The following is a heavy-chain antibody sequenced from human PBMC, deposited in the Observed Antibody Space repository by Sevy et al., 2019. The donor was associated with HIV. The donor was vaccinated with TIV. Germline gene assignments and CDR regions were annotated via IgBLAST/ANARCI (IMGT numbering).Heavy chain of an antibody. CDR1: GFTFSSYG. Sequence: GGSLRLSCAASGFTFSSYGMHWVRQAPGKGLEWVAVISYDGSNKYYADSVKGRFTISRDNSKNTLYLQMNSLRAEDTAVYYCAKAHCSSTSCYYYYYYGMDVWGHWTTVTVSS. D-gene: IGHD2-2*01. CDR2: ISYDGSNK. J-gene: IGHJ6*02. CDR3: AKAHCSSTSCYYYYYYGMDV. V-gene: IGHV3-30*18.